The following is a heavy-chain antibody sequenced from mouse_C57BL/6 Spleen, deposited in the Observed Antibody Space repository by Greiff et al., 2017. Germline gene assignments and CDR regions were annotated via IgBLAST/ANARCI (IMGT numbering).Heavy chain of an antibody. J-gene: IGHJ4*01. CDR2: INPGSGGT. Sequence: QVQLQQSGAELVRPGTSVKVSCKASGYAFTNYLIEWVKQRPGQGLEWIGVINPGSGGTNYNEKFKGKATLTADKSSSTAYMQRSSLTSEDSAVYFCARRGFNYYAMDYWGQGTSVTVSS. CDR3: ARRGFNYYAMDY. V-gene: IGHV1-54*01. D-gene: IGHD3-1*01. CDR1: GYAFTNYL.